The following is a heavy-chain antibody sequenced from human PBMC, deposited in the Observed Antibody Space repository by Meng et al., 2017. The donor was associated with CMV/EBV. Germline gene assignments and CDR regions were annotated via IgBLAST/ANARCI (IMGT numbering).Heavy chain of an antibody. CDR3: ARGGLYYYDSSGHFDY. CDR2: IYPSGST. J-gene: IGHJ4*02. CDR1: GGSISSYY. Sequence: VRLQDSGTGVVTPSETLSLTLPVAGGSISSYYWSWIRQPAGKGLEWIGRIYPSGSTNYNPSLKSRVTMSVDTSKNQFSLKLSSVTAADTAVYYCARGGLYYYDSSGHFDYWGQGTLVTVSS. V-gene: IGHV4-4*07. D-gene: IGHD3-22*01.